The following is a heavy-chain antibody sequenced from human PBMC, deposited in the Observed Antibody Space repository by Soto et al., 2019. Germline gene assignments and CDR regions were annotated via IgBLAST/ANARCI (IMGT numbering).Heavy chain of an antibody. CDR3: ARVDCSSTSCYDAFDI. V-gene: IGHV1-18*04. CDR1: GYIFTGYG. Sequence: ASFKLVCNASGYIFTGYGISCGRQSRRQGLEWMGWISAYNGNTNYAQKLQGRVTMTTDTSTSTAYMELRSLRSDDTAVYYCARVDCSSTSCYDAFDIWGQGTMVTVSS. CDR2: ISAYNGNT. D-gene: IGHD2-2*01. J-gene: IGHJ3*02.